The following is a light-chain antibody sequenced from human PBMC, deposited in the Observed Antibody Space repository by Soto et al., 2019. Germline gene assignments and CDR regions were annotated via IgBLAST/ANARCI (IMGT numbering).Light chain of an antibody. CDR3: QQSGIT. V-gene: IGKV1-5*03. CDR2: KAS. CDR1: QSISSW. Sequence: DIQMTQSPSTLSATAGDRVTITCRASQSISSWLAWYQQEPGKAPKLLIYKASSLESGVPSRFSGSGSGTEFTLTISSLQPDDFATYYCQQSGITFGQGTRLEIK. J-gene: IGKJ5*01.